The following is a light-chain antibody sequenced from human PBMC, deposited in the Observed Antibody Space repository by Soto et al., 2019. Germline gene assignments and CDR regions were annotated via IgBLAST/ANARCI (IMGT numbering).Light chain of an antibody. V-gene: IGLV2-11*01. CDR1: SSDVGGYNY. Sequence: QSALTQPRSVSGSPGQSVTISCTGTSSDVGGYNYVSWYQQHPGKAPELMIYDVTKRPSGVPDRFSGSKSGNTASLTISGLQAEDEADYYCCSYAGSYTYVFGTGTKLT. CDR2: DVT. J-gene: IGLJ1*01. CDR3: CSYAGSYTYV.